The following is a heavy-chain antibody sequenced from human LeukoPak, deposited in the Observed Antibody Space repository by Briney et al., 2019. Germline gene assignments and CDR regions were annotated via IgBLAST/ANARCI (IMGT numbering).Heavy chain of an antibody. CDR2: IKQDGSEK. J-gene: IGHJ4*02. CDR3: ARAGTSRFLEWLLLRY. CDR1: GFTFSSYW. Sequence: GGSLRLSCAASGFTFSSYWMSWVRQAPGKGLEWVANIKQDGSEKYYVDSVMGRFTISRDNAKNSLYLQMNSLRAEDTAVYYCARAGTSRFLEWLLLRYWGQGTLVTVSS. V-gene: IGHV3-7*01. D-gene: IGHD3-3*01.